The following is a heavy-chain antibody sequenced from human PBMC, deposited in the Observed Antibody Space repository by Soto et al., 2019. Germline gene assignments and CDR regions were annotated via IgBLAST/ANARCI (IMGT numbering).Heavy chain of an antibody. V-gene: IGHV5-51*01. CDR1: GYRFTSYW. Sequence: GESLKISCKGSGYRFTSYWIAWVRQMPGKGLEWMGIIYPSDSDTRYSPSFQGQATISADKSISTAYLQWSSLKASDSAMYYCARSYGGNSHFDYWGQGALVTVSS. J-gene: IGHJ4*02. CDR3: ARSYGGNSHFDY. CDR2: IYPSDSDT. D-gene: IGHD2-21*01.